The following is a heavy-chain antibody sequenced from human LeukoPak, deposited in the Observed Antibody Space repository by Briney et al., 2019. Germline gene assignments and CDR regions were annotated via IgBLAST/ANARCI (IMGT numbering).Heavy chain of an antibody. J-gene: IGHJ4*02. D-gene: IGHD3-3*01. CDR1: GFTFSIYS. CDR3: ARGNYDFWSGSFDY. V-gene: IGHV3-21*01. CDR2: ISSSSSYI. Sequence: GGSLRLSCAASGFTFSIYSMNWVRQAPGKGLEWVSSISSSSSYIYYADSVKGRFTISRDNAKNSLYLQMNSLRAEDTAVYYCARGNYDFWSGSFDYWGQGTLVTVSS.